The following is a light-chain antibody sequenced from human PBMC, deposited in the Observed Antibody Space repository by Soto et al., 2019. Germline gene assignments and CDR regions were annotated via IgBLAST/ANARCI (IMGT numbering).Light chain of an antibody. CDR2: EVS. V-gene: IGLV2-14*01. CDR1: SSDVGAYNY. CDR3: SSYTSTNTLV. Sequence: QSALTQPASVSGSPGQSITISCTGTSSDVGAYNYVAWYQQHPGKAPKLMIYEVSYRPSGVSNRFSGSKSGNTASLTISGLQAEDEADYYCSSYTSTNTLVFGGGTQLTVL. J-gene: IGLJ3*02.